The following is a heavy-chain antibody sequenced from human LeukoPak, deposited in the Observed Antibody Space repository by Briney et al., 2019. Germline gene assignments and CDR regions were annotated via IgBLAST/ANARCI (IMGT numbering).Heavy chain of an antibody. J-gene: IGHJ3*02. CDR1: GFTFSSYG. D-gene: IGHD3-3*01. Sequence: PGGSLRLSCAAPGFTFSSYGMHWVRQAPGKGLEWVAVISYDGSNKYYADSVKGRFTISRDNSKNTLYLQMNSLRAEDTAVYYCARPLAGLEWLSKNDAFDIWGQGTMVTVSS. V-gene: IGHV3-30*03. CDR3: ARPLAGLEWLSKNDAFDI. CDR2: ISYDGSNK.